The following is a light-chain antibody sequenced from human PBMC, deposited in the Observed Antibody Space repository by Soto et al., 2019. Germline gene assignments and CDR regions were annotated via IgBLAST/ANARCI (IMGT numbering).Light chain of an antibody. CDR2: GVS. J-gene: IGKJ4*01. CDR1: QSVSSN. V-gene: IGKV3D-15*01. Sequence: EIVMTQSPATLSVSPGERATLSCRASQSVSSNLAWYQQKPGQAPRLLIYGVSTRATGVPARFSGSGSGTEFPLTISSLQSEDFAVYSCQQYNDWPLTFGGGTKVEIK. CDR3: QQYNDWPLT.